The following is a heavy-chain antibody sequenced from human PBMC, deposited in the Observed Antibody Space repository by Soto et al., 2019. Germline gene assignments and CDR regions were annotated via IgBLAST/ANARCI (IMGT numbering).Heavy chain of an antibody. CDR2: ISSNGGST. CDR1: GLSFSSYA. V-gene: IGHV3-64*01. Sequence: VGSRRLSGAASGLSFSSYAMRWVRQAAGKGLECVSAISSNGGSTYYANSVKGRFTISRDNSKNTLYLQMGSLRAEDMAVYYCARARRSYCTNGVCYKGYYFDYWGQGTLVTVSS. J-gene: IGHJ4*02. D-gene: IGHD2-8*01. CDR3: ARARRSYCTNGVCYKGYYFDY.